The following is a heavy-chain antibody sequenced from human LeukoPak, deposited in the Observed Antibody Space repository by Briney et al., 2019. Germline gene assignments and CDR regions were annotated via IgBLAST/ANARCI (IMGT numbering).Heavy chain of an antibody. CDR1: GFTFSSYA. CDR3: AKALWGAAAAPCGY. V-gene: IGHV3-23*01. Sequence: GGSLRLSSAASGFTFSSYAMSWVRQAPGKGLEWVSAISGSGGSTYYADSVKGRFTISRDNSKNTLYLQMNSLRAEDTAVYYCAKALWGAAAAPCGYWGQGTLVTVSS. J-gene: IGHJ4*02. D-gene: IGHD6-13*01. CDR2: ISGSGGST.